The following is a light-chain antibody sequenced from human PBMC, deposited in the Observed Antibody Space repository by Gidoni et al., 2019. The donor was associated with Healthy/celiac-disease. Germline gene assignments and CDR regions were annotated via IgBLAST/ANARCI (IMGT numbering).Light chain of an antibody. CDR3: QQYDNLPLT. Sequence: DIQMTQSPSSLSASVGDRVTITGQASQDISNYLNWSQQKPGKAPKLLIYDASNLETGVPSRFSGSGSGTDFTFTIRSLQPEDIATYYCQQYDNLPLTFGGGTKVEIK. V-gene: IGKV1-33*01. J-gene: IGKJ4*01. CDR2: DAS. CDR1: QDISNY.